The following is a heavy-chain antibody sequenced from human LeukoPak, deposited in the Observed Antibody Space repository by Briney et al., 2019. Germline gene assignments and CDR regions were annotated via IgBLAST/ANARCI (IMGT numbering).Heavy chain of an antibody. CDR3: AQGLLS. J-gene: IGHJ5*02. CDR2: ISYDGSNK. Sequence: GGSLRLSCAASGFTFSTSDMHWVRQAPGKGLQWVAFISYDGSNKHYADSVQGRCTISRDNSKNTLYLQLNSLRADDTAVFYCAQGLLSWGQGTLLTVAA. V-gene: IGHV3-30*02. CDR1: GFTFSTSD.